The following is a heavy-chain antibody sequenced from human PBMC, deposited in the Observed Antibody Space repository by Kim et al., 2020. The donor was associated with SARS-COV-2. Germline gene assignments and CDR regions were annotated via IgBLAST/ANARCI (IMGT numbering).Heavy chain of an antibody. D-gene: IGHD1-26*01. CDR3: ARGLLSDY. V-gene: IGHV1-8*01. Sequence: SGNTGYAQKFQGRVTMTRNTSISTAYMELSSLRSEDTAVYYCARGLLSDYWGQGTLVTVSS. CDR2: SGNT. J-gene: IGHJ4*02.